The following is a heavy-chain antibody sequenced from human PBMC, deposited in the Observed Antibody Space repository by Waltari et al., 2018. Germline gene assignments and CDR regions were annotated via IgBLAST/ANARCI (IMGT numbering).Heavy chain of an antibody. J-gene: IGHJ6*02. CDR3: ARAPVWDSGSHSGLDV. Sequence: EVQLVESGGGLVKPGGSLRLSCAPSGFSLSYYGMHWVRQAPGKGLKLFSSIDTTITNISYADSMKGRFTISGDNSKNSLSLQMNSLRADDTALYYCARAPVWDSGSHSGLDVWGQGTTVTVSS. D-gene: IGHD3-10*01. V-gene: IGHV3-21*01. CDR1: GFSLSYYG. CDR2: IDTTITNI.